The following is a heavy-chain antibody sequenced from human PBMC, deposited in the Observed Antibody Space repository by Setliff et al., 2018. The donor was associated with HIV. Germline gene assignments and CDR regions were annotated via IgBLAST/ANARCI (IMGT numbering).Heavy chain of an antibody. J-gene: IGHJ3*01. CDR1: GVSISSGPYY. CDR3: ARAPPGIQNDAFDV. V-gene: IGHV4-39*07. CDR2: IYYSGYT. Sequence: SETLSLTCAVSGVSISSGPYYWGWIRQPPGKGLEWIGSIYYSGYTNYNPSLKSRVTISVDTSKNQFSLKLTSVTAADTAVYYCARAPPGIQNDAFDVWGQGTMVTVSS.